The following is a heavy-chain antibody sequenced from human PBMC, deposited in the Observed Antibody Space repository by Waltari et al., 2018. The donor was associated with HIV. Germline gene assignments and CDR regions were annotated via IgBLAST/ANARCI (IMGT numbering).Heavy chain of an antibody. D-gene: IGHD2-21*02. J-gene: IGHJ4*02. CDR1: GFTFNKAW. CDR3: TTGDIVVVTDY. CDR2: VKSETDGGTT. Sequence: EVQLVESGGGLVKTGGSLRLSWAASGFTFNKAWMSRVRQAPGKGLEWVGRVKSETDGGTTDYAAPVKGRFTISRDDSKNTLYLQMNSLKTEDTAVYYCTTGDIVVVTDYWGQGTLVTVSS. V-gene: IGHV3-15*01.